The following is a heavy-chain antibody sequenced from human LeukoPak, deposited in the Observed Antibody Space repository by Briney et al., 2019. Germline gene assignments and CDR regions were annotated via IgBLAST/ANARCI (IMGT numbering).Heavy chain of an antibody. CDR1: GYTLTELS. J-gene: IGHJ4*02. D-gene: IGHD3-16*02. CDR2: FDPEDGET. Sequence: ASVKVSCKVSGYTLTELSMHWVRPAPGKGLEWMGGFDPEDGETIYAQKFQGRVTMTEDTSTDTAYMELSSLRSEDTAVYYCATAARRLGELSFSDYWGQGTLVTVSS. CDR3: ATAARRLGELSFSDY. V-gene: IGHV1-24*01.